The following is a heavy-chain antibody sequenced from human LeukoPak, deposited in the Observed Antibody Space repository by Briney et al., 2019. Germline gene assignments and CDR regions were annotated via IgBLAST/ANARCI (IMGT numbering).Heavy chain of an antibody. CDR2: MYYSGTT. D-gene: IGHD3-10*01. V-gene: IGHV4-39*01. J-gene: IGHJ6*03. CDR1: GYSISSSSYY. CDR3: ARHSYYYGSGSYYYYYYMDV. Sequence: SETLSLTCTVSGYSISSSSYYWGWIRQPPGKGLEWIGLMYYSGTTYYNPSLKSRVTISVDTSKNQFSLKLSSVTAADTAVYYCARHSYYYGSGSYYYYYYMDVWGKGTTVTISS.